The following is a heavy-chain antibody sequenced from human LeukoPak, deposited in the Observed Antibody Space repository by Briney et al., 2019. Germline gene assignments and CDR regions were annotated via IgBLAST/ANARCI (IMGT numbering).Heavy chain of an antibody. Sequence: SETLSLTCTVSGGSISSYYWSWIRQPPGKGLEWIGYIYYSGSTNYNPSLKSRVTISVDTSKNQFSLKLSSVTAADTAVYYCATLRSRNFDYWGQGTLVTVSS. CDR2: IYYSGST. CDR1: GGSISSYY. D-gene: IGHD2-2*01. J-gene: IGHJ4*02. CDR3: ATLRSRNFDY. V-gene: IGHV4-59*01.